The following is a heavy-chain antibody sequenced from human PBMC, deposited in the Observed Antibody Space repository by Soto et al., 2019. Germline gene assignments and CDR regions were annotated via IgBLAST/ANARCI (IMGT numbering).Heavy chain of an antibody. Sequence: EVQQLESGGGLAQPGGSLRLSCATSGFPFISYDMSWVRQAPGRGLEWVSTISGSGGNTYYADAVKGRFTITSDSSKNTVYLQMNSLRVDDTATYYCAKDPRSGWYNLGWFDSWGQGTLVTVSS. CDR3: AKDPRSGWYNLGWFDS. D-gene: IGHD6-19*01. CDR1: GFPFISYD. J-gene: IGHJ5*01. V-gene: IGHV3-23*01. CDR2: ISGSGGNT.